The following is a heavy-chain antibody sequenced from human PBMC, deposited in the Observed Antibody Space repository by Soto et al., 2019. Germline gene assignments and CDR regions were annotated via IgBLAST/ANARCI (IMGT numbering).Heavy chain of an antibody. D-gene: IGHD4-17*01. CDR2: ISWNSGSI. J-gene: IGHJ4*02. CDR3: AKAGPAYGDCIRWYFDY. CDR1: GFTFDDYA. Sequence: GGSLRLSCAASGFTFDDYAMHWVRQAPGKGLEWVSGISWNSGSIGYADSVKGRFTISRDNAKNSLYLQMNSLRAEDTALYYCAKAGPAYGDCIRWYFDYWGQGTLVTVSS. V-gene: IGHV3-9*01.